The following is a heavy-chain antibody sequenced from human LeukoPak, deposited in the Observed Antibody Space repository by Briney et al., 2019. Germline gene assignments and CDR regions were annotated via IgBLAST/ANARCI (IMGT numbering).Heavy chain of an antibody. CDR3: AREYSSSFDY. V-gene: IGHV3-33*01. J-gene: IGHJ4*02. D-gene: IGHD6-6*01. CDR2: IWFDGSNQ. Sequence: GGPLRLSCAASGFTFSSSGMHWVRQAPGKGLEWVAVIWFDGSNQYYADSVKGRFTISRDNSKNTLYLQMNSLKAEDTAVYYCAREYSSSFDYWGQGTLVTVSS. CDR1: GFTFSSSG.